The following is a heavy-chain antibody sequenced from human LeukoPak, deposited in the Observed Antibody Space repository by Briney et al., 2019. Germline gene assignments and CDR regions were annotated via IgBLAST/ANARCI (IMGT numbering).Heavy chain of an antibody. J-gene: IGHJ6*02. D-gene: IGHD3-22*01. CDR3: AKDVDYDSSGYYLYYYYGMDV. V-gene: IGHV3-23*01. CDR2: ISGSGGST. CDR1: GFTFSSYA. Sequence: GGSLRLSCAASGFTFSSYAMSWVRQAPGKGLEWVSAISGSGGSTYYADSVKGRFTISRDNSKNTLYLQVNSLRAEDTAVYYCAKDVDYDSSGYYLYYYYGMDVWGQGTTVTVSS.